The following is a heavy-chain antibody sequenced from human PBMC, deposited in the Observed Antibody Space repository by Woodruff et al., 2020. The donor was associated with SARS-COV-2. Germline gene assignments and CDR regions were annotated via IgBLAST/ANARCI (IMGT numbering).Heavy chain of an antibody. Sequence: GNTNYAQKLQGRVTMTTDTSTSTAYMELRSLRSDDTAVYYCARVGGGHWLVRDNNYYMDVWGRGTTVTV. J-gene: IGHJ6*03. V-gene: IGHV1-18*01. CDR3: ARVGGGHWLVRDNNYYMDV. D-gene: IGHD6-19*01. CDR2: GNT.